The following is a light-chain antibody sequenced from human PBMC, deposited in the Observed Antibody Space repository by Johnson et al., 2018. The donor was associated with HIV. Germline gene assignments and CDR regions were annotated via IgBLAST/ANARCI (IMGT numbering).Light chain of an antibody. V-gene: IGLV1-51*02. CDR2: ENN. Sequence: HSVLTQPPSVSAAPGQKVSISCSGSSSNIGNNYVSWYQQLPGTAPKLLIFENNKRPSGIPDRFFGSTSGTSGTLGITAPQNGDEADYYCGIWDRSLSADVFGTGTKVTVL. J-gene: IGLJ1*01. CDR1: SSNIGNNY. CDR3: GIWDRSLSADV.